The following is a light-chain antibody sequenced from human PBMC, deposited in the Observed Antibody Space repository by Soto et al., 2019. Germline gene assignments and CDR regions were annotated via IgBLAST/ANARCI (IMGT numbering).Light chain of an antibody. V-gene: IGLV2-14*01. CDR1: SSDVGGNKF. CDR3: CSYTSSNTYV. Sequence: QSALTQPASVSGSPGQSITISCTGTSSDVGGNKFVSWYQHHPGRAPKVIISDVSHRPSGVSNRFSGSKSGSTASLTISGLQAEDEADYYCCSYTSSNTYVFGSGTKGTVL. CDR2: DVS. J-gene: IGLJ1*01.